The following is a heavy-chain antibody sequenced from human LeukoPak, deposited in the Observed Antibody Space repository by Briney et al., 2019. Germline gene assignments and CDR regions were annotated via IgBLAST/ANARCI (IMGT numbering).Heavy chain of an antibody. J-gene: IGHJ4*02. CDR1: GDTFIPYT. D-gene: IGHD2-15*01. CDR2: IIPSLDVA. CDR3: ARDHCTPGTCLGGH. Sequence: SVKVSCMASGDTFIPYTFSWVRQAPGQGLEWIGRIIPSLDVANYAQKFQGRVTLSVDRDTATTYMEVTSLRSEDTAIYYCARDHCTPGTCLGGHWGQGTLVTVSS. V-gene: IGHV1-69*04.